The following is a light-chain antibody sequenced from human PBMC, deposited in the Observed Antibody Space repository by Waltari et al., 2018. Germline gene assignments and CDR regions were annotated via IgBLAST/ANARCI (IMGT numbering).Light chain of an antibody. V-gene: IGKV3-20*01. J-gene: IGKJ2*01. Sequence: CRASQSVSSSYLAWYQQKPGQAPRLLIYGASSRATGIPDRFSGSGSGTDFTLTISKLEPEDFAVYYCQQYGSSPGTFGQGTKLEIK. CDR1: QSVSSSY. CDR2: GAS. CDR3: QQYGSSPGT.